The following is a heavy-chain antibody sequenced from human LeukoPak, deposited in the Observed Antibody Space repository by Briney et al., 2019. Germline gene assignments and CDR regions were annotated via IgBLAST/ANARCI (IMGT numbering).Heavy chain of an antibody. CDR3: ARENSGSYREFDY. D-gene: IGHD1-26*01. CDR2: IYTSGST. J-gene: IGHJ4*02. V-gene: IGHV4-4*07. Sequence: SETLSLTCTVSGGSISSYYWSWIRQPAGKGLEWIGRIYTSGSTNYNASLKSRVSMSVDTSKNPFSLKLSSVTAADTAVFNCARENSGSYREFDYWGQGTLVTVSS. CDR1: GGSISSYY.